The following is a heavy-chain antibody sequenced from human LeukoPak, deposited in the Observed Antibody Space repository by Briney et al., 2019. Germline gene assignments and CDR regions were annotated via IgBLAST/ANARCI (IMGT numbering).Heavy chain of an antibody. Sequence: GGSLRLSCAASGLTFSSYAMHWVRQAPGKGLEWVAVISYDGSNKYYADSVKGRFTISRDNSKNTLYLQMNSLRAEDTAVYYCARVGRWGTTAGHFDYWGQGTLVTVSS. CDR3: ARVGRWGTTAGHFDY. D-gene: IGHD6-13*01. V-gene: IGHV3-30*04. J-gene: IGHJ4*02. CDR1: GLTFSSYA. CDR2: ISYDGSNK.